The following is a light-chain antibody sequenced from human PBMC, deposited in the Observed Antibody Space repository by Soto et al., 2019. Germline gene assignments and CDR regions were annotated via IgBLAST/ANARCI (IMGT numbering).Light chain of an antibody. CDR2: DAT. Sequence: VLTQSPATLSLSPGERATLFCKASQNVGIYMGWFQQKPGQDPRVLIYDATNRAGGVPARFSGSGSGTDFTLTISSLEAEDSAVYYCQQRDIWPPLTFGGGTKLEIK. CDR3: QQRDIWPPLT. J-gene: IGKJ4*01. V-gene: IGKV3-11*01. CDR1: QNVGIY.